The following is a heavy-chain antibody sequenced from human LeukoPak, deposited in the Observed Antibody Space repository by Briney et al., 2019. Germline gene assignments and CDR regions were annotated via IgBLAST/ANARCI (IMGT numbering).Heavy chain of an antibody. Sequence: ASVKVSCKASGYTFTGYYMHWVRQAPGQGLEWMGWINPNSGGTNYAQKFQGRVTMTRDTSISTAYMELSRLRSDDTAVYYCARDPPKGVGATESRFDPWGQGTLVTVSS. CDR2: INPNSGGT. V-gene: IGHV1-2*02. J-gene: IGHJ5*02. CDR3: ARDPPKGVGATESRFDP. CDR1: GYTFTGYY. D-gene: IGHD1-26*01.